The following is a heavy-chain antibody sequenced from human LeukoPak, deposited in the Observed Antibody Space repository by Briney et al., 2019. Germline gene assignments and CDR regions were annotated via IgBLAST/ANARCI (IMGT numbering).Heavy chain of an antibody. CDR1: GYSISSGYY. CDR3: ARDNHSAASVDP. V-gene: IGHV4-38-2*02. Sequence: KPSETLSLTCTVSGYSISSGYYWGWIRQPPGKGLEWIGSIYHSGSTYYNPSLKSRVTISVDTSKNQFSPKLSSVTAADTAVYYCARDNHSAASVDPWGQGTLVTVSS. CDR2: IYHSGST. D-gene: IGHD1-14*01. J-gene: IGHJ5*02.